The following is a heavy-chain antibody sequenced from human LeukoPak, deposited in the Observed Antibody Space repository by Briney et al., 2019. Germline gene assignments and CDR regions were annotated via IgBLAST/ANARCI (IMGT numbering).Heavy chain of an antibody. CDR2: ISSSSYI. CDR3: VARGGWARFDY. Sequence: PGGSLRLSCAASGFTFSSYSMNWVRQAPGKGLEWVSSISSSSYIYYADSVKGRFTISRDNAKNALYLQMNSLRGEDTAVYYCVARGGWARFDYWGQGTLVTVSS. V-gene: IGHV3-21*01. D-gene: IGHD6-19*01. J-gene: IGHJ4*02. CDR1: GFTFSSYS.